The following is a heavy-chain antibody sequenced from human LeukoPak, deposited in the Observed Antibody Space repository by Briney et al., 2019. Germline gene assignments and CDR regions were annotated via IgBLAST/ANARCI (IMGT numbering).Heavy chain of an antibody. Sequence: ETLSLTCTVSGGSISSYYWSWIRQPPGKGLEWVSVIYSGGSTYYADSVKGRFTISRDNSKNTLYLQMNSLRAEDTAVYYCASADLWGVDYWGQGTLVTVSS. CDR2: IYSGGST. CDR3: ASADLWGVDY. CDR1: GGSISSYY. V-gene: IGHV3-53*01. J-gene: IGHJ4*02. D-gene: IGHD3-10*01.